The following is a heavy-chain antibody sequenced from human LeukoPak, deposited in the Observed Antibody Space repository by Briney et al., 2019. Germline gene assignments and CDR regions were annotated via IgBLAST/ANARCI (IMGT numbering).Heavy chain of an antibody. Sequence: PGGSLRLSCAASGFPFSNAWMSWVRQAPGKGLEWVGRIKTKTDGGTTDYAAPVKGRFTISRDDSKDTLYLQLNTLKTEDTAVYYCTSTWGRAGFDFWGQGTMVTVSS. D-gene: IGHD7-27*01. J-gene: IGHJ3*01. CDR3: TSTWGRAGFDF. V-gene: IGHV3-15*01. CDR1: GFPFSNAW. CDR2: IKTKTDGGTT.